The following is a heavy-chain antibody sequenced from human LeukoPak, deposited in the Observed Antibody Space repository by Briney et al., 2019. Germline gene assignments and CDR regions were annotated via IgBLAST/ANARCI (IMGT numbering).Heavy chain of an antibody. J-gene: IGHJ4*02. V-gene: IGHV3-30*02. CDR2: IRHDGSNK. CDR3: AKVIVGTASDY. D-gene: IGHD1-1*01. Sequence: PGGSLRLSCAASGFTFSSYGMHWVRQAPGKGLEWVAFIRHDGSNKYYADSVKGRFTISRDNSKNTLYLQMNSLRAEDTAVYYCAKVIVGTASDYWGQGTLVTVSS. CDR1: GFTFSSYG.